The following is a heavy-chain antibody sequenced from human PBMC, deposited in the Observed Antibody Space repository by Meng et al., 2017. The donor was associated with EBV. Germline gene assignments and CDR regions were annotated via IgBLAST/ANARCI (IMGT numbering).Heavy chain of an antibody. CDR2: IIPAGGNT. Sequence: QVQLVPSGAEVTNPWASVKVSCKASGYTFTSYYLHWVRQAPGQGLEWMGIIIPAGGNTNYAQKFRGRFTMTRDTSTSTVYMDLSILTSEDTAVYYCVRELVGGTFDYWGQGTLVTVSS. CDR3: VRELVGGTFDY. D-gene: IGHD1/OR15-1a*01. J-gene: IGHJ4*02. V-gene: IGHV1-46*01. CDR1: GYTFTSYY.